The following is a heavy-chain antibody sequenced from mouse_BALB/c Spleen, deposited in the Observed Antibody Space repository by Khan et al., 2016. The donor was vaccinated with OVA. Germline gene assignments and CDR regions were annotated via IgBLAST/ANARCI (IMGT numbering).Heavy chain of an antibody. CDR1: GFSLSDYG. CDR2: IWGGGST. V-gene: IGHV2-6-5*01. J-gene: IGHJ4*01. Sequence: QVQLKESGPGLVAPSQSLSITCTVSGFSLSDYGVSWIRQPPGKGLEWLGVIWGGGSTYYNSALKSGLSISKDNSKSQVFLKMNSLQTDDTAIYYCAKGLWSYYFALDYGGQGTSVTVSS. D-gene: IGHD1-1*02. CDR3: AKGLWSYYFALDY.